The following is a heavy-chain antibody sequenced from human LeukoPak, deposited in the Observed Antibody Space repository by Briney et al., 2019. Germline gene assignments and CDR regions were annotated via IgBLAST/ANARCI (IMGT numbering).Heavy chain of an antibody. J-gene: IGHJ4*02. V-gene: IGHV4-34*01. CDR1: GGSFSGYY. D-gene: IGHD3-22*01. CDR2: INHSGST. CDR3: ARGSAGESSGYYDY. Sequence: PSETLSLTCAVYGGSFSGYYWSWIRQPPGKGLEWSGEINHSGSTNYNPSLKSRVTISVDTSKNQFSLKLRSVTAADTAVYYCARGSAGESSGYYDYWGQGTLVTVSS.